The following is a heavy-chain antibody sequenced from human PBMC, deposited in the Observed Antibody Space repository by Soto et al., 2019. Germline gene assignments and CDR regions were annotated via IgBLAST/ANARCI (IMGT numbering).Heavy chain of an antibody. V-gene: IGHV5-51*01. D-gene: IGHD3-16*01. CDR2: VYSGESET. CDR1: GYSFNIYW. CDR3: ARQVDGVFDY. Sequence: VESLKISCQGSGYSFNIYWIGWVRQMPGKGLEWMVIVYSGESETRYSPSFQGQVTVSVDKSINTAYLQSSSLKASDTAMSYCARQVDGVFDYWGQGTLVTVSS. J-gene: IGHJ4*02.